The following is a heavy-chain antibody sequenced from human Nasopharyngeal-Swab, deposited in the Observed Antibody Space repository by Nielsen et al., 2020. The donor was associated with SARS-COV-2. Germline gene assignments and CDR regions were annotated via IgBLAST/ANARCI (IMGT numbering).Heavy chain of an antibody. J-gene: IGHJ4*02. V-gene: IGHV3-30*04. CDR2: ISYDGSNK. CDR3: IVSSIAARGPYYFDY. D-gene: IGHD6-6*01. CDR1: GFTFSSYA. Sequence: GESLRISCAASGFTFSSYAMHWVRQAPGKGLERVAVISYDGSNKYYADSVKGRFTISRDNSKNTLYLQMNSLRAEDTAVYYCIVSSIAARGPYYFDYWGQGTLVTASS.